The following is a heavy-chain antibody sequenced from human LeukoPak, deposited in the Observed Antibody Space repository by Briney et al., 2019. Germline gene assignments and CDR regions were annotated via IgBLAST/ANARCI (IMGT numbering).Heavy chain of an antibody. V-gene: IGHV1-18*01. D-gene: IGHD2-2*01. J-gene: IGHJ4*02. CDR1: GYTFTSYG. CDR3: ARVPPPPELGYCSSTSCYYFDY. CDR2: ISAYNGNT. Sequence: ASVKVSCKASGYTFTSYGISWVRQAPGQGLEWMGWISAYNGNTNYAQKLQGRVTMTTDTSTSTAYMELMSLRSDDTAVYYCARVPPPPELGYCSSTSCYYFDYWGQGTLDTLSS.